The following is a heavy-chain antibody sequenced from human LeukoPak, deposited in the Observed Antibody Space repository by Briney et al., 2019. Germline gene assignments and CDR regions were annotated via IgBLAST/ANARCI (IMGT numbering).Heavy chain of an antibody. CDR3: ARGPYYYDTGGYYNWYFDL. Sequence: GASVKVSCKASGYXFTTYYISWVRQAPGQGLEWMGWINPNSGGTNYAQKFQGRVTMTRDTSISTAYMELSRLRSDDTAVYYCARGPYYYDTGGYYNWYFDLWGRGTLVTVSS. D-gene: IGHD3-22*01. CDR1: GYXFTTYY. J-gene: IGHJ2*01. V-gene: IGHV1-2*02. CDR2: INPNSGGT.